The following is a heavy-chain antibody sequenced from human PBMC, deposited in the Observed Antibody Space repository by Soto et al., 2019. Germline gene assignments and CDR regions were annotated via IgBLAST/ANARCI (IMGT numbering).Heavy chain of an antibody. J-gene: IGHJ5*02. CDR2: ISGSGGST. CDR1: GFTFSSYA. V-gene: IGHV3-23*01. Sequence: EGSLRLSCAASGFTFSSYAMSWVRQAPGKGLEWVSAISGSGGSTYYADSVKGRFTISRDNSKNTLYLQMNSLRAEDTAVYYCAKDEYSSSSPWFDPWGQGTLVTVSS. CDR3: AKDEYSSSSPWFDP. D-gene: IGHD6-6*01.